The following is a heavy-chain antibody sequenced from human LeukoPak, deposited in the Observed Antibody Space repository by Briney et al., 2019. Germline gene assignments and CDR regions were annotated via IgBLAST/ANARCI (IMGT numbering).Heavy chain of an antibody. CDR3: ANAILNYGMDV. J-gene: IGHJ6*02. Sequence: QSGGSLRLSCAASGFTFSSYAMHWVRQAPGKGLEWVAVISYDGSNKYYADSVKGRFTISRDNSKNTLYLQMNSLRAEDTAVYYCANAILNYGMDVWGQGTTVTVSS. V-gene: IGHV3-30*01. CDR1: GFTFSSYA. CDR2: ISYDGSNK.